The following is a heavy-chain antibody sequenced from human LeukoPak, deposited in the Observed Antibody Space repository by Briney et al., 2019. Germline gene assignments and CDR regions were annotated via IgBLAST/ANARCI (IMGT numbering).Heavy chain of an antibody. V-gene: IGHV4-59*01. CDR2: IYDTSYT. CDR3: ARAKYYYGSGSPPLFYYYGMDV. CDR1: GGSIGSYY. Sequence: SETLSLTCTVSGGSIGSYYWSWIRQPPGKGLEWIGHIYDTSYTDYNPSVKGRVSISVDTSKNQFSLKLYYVTAADTAVYYCARAKYYYGSGSPPLFYYYGMDVWGQGTTVTVSS. D-gene: IGHD3-10*01. J-gene: IGHJ6*02.